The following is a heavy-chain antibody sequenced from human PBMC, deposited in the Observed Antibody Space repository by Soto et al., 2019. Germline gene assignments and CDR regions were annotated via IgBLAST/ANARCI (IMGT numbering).Heavy chain of an antibody. V-gene: IGHV1-18*01. CDR2: IRPYNGDT. J-gene: IGHJ4*02. CDR1: GYMFMCYG. Sequence: XSVKVSCKASGYMFMCYGIHWVRQAPGQGLEWMGWIRPYNGDTKYAQNLQGRVTMTTDTSTSTAYMEMRSLRSDDTAVYYCVRDLDGSGSYYTDDWGPGTLVTVSS. D-gene: IGHD3-10*01. CDR3: VRDLDGSGSYYTDD.